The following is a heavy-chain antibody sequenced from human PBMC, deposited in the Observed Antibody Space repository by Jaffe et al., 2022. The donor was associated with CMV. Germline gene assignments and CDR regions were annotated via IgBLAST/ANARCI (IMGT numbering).Heavy chain of an antibody. D-gene: IGHD2-21*02. Sequence: QVQLVESGGGVVQPGRSLRLSCAASGFTFSSYGMHWVRQAPGKGLEWVAVIWYDGSNKYYADSVKGRFTISRDNSKNTLYLQMNSLRAEDTAVYYCARDGGDFTPPGYYYYYMDVWGKGTTVTVSS. CDR2: IWYDGSNK. CDR1: GFTFSSYG. J-gene: IGHJ6*03. V-gene: IGHV3-33*08. CDR3: ARDGGDFTPPGYYYYYMDV.